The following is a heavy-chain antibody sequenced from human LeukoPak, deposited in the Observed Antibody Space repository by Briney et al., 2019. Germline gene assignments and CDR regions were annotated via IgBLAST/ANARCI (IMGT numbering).Heavy chain of an antibody. Sequence: GASVKVSCKASGGTFTSYDINWVRQATGQGLEWMGWMNPNSGNTGYAQKFQGRVTMTRNTSISTAYMELSSLRSEDTAVYYCARVMAGAPNFDYWGQGTLVTVSS. CDR2: MNPNSGNT. J-gene: IGHJ4*02. CDR3: ARVMAGAPNFDY. V-gene: IGHV1-8*01. D-gene: IGHD6-19*01. CDR1: GGTFTSYD.